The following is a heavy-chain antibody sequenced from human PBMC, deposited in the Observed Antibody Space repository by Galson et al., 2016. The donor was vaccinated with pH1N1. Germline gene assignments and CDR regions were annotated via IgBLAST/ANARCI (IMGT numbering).Heavy chain of an antibody. Sequence: SLRLSCAASGFTFSSYWMNWVRQAPGMGLEWVANIKQDGSEKYYVDSVKGRFTISRDNAKNAVYLQMNSLRAADTAVYYCARAMDVWGQGTTVTVSS. V-gene: IGHV3-7*04. CDR1: GFTFSSYW. J-gene: IGHJ6*02. CDR3: ARAMDV. CDR2: IKQDGSEK.